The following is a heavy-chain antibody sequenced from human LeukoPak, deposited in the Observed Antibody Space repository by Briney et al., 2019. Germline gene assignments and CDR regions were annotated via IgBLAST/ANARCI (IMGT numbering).Heavy chain of an antibody. J-gene: IGHJ4*02. D-gene: IGHD2-2*01. CDR1: GFTFSNAW. CDR3: TTRGYQLLGYIDY. V-gene: IGHV3-15*01. CDR2: IKSKTDGGTT. Sequence: GGSLRLSXAASGFTFSNAWMSWVRQAPGKGLEWVGRIKSKTDGGTTDYAAPVKGRFTISRDDSKNTLYLQMNSLKTEDTAVYYCTTRGYQLLGYIDYWGQGTLVTVSS.